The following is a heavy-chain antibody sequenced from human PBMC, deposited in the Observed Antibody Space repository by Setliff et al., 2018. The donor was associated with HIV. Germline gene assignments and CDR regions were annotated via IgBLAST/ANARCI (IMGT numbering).Heavy chain of an antibody. Sequence: SETLSLTCNVSGGSISGYYWSWVRQPPGKGLKWIGYIYYSGSTNYNPSLRSRVTISVDTSKNQVSLRLTSVTSADTALYYCARESQQYYDILTGFNYYYGMDVWGRGITVTVSS. CDR2: IYYSGST. D-gene: IGHD3-9*01. V-gene: IGHV4-59*01. J-gene: IGHJ6*02. CDR3: ARESQQYYDILTGFNYYYGMDV. CDR1: GGSISGYY.